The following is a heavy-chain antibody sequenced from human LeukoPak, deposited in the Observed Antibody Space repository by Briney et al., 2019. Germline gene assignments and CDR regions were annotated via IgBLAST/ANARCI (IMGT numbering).Heavy chain of an antibody. J-gene: IGHJ4*02. CDR2: MNPNSGNT. CDR1: GYTFTSYD. CDR3: ARWDFWSGYSDY. Sequence: ASVKVSCKASGYTFTSYDINWVRQATGQGLEWMGWMNPNSGNTGYAQKFQGRVTITTDESTSTAYMELSSLRSEDTAVYYCARWDFWSGYSDYWGQGTLVTVSS. D-gene: IGHD3-3*01. V-gene: IGHV1-8*03.